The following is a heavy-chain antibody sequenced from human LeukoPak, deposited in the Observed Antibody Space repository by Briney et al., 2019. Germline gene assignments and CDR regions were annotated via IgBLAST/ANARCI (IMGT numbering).Heavy chain of an antibody. V-gene: IGHV1-69*05. Sequence: GASVNVSCKASGGTFSSYAISWVRQAPGQGLEWMGRIIPIFGTANYAQKFQGRVTITTDESTSTAYMELSSLRSEDTAVYYCASSRDGYNFDYWGQGTLVTVSS. CDR3: ASSRDGYNFDY. CDR1: GGTFSSYA. J-gene: IGHJ4*02. D-gene: IGHD5-24*01. CDR2: IIPIFGTA.